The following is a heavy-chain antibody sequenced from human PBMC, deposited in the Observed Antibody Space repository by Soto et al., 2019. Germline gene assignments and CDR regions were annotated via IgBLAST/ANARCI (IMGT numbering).Heavy chain of an antibody. CDR3: AKAGALWFGELFYFDY. CDR1: GFTFSSYA. V-gene: IGHV3-23*01. Sequence: PWGSLRLSCSASGFTFSSYAMSWVRQAPGKGLEWVSAISGSGGSTYYADSVKGRFTISRDNSKNTLYLQMNSLRAEDTAVYYCAKAGALWFGELFYFDYWGQGTLVTVSS. CDR2: ISGSGGST. J-gene: IGHJ4*02. D-gene: IGHD3-10*01.